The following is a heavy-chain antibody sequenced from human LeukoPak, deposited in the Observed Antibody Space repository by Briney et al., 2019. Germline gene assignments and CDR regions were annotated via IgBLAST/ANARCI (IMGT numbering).Heavy chain of an antibody. CDR3: AKCGGSGCLHRNFDL. D-gene: IGHD3-22*01. J-gene: IGHJ2*01. Sequence: ASVKVSCKASGYTFTGYYMHWVRQAPGQGLEWMGWINPNSGGTNYAQKFQGRVTMTRDTSISTAYMELSRLRSDDTAVYYCAKCGGSGCLHRNFDLWGRGTLVTVSS. CDR1: GYTFTGYY. CDR2: INPNSGGT. V-gene: IGHV1-2*02.